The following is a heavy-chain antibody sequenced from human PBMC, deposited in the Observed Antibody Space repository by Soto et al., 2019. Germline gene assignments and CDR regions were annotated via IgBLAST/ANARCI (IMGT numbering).Heavy chain of an antibody. J-gene: IGHJ4*02. CDR3: ARSGIVGAMDFDY. Sequence: SETLSLTCAVYGGSFSGYYWSWIRQPPGKGLEWIGEINHSGSTNYNPSLKSRVTISVDTSKNQFSLKLSSVTAADTAVYYCARSGIVGAMDFDYWGQGTLVTVSS. CDR1: GGSFSGYY. CDR2: INHSGST. D-gene: IGHD1-26*01. V-gene: IGHV4-34*01.